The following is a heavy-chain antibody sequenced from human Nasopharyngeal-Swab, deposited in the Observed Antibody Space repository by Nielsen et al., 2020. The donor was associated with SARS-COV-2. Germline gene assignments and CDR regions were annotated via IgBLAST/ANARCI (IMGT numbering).Heavy chain of an antibody. CDR2: IKQDGSEK. D-gene: IGHD2-2*01. CDR3: ARGGYCSSTSCYFGIQNRVDY. CDR1: GFTFRSYW. Sequence: GGSLRLSCAASGFTFRSYWMSWVRQAPGKGLGWVANIKQDGSEKYYVDSVKGRFTISRDNAKNSLYLQMNSLRAEDTAVYYCARGGYCSSTSCYFGIQNRVDYWGQGTLVTVSS. J-gene: IGHJ4*02. V-gene: IGHV3-7*05.